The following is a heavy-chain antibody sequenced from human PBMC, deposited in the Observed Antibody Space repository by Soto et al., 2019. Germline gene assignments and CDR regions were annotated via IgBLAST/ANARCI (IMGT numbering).Heavy chain of an antibody. CDR3: AKVRIGIKQQLGGRWNWFDP. D-gene: IGHD6-13*01. CDR1: GFTFSSYA. Sequence: GGSLRLSCAASGFTFSSYAMSWVRQAPGKGLEWVSAISGSGGSTYYADSVKGRFTISRDNSKNTLYLQMNSLRAEDTAVYYCAKVRIGIKQQLGGRWNWFDPWGQGTLVTVSS. CDR2: ISGSGGST. J-gene: IGHJ5*02. V-gene: IGHV3-23*01.